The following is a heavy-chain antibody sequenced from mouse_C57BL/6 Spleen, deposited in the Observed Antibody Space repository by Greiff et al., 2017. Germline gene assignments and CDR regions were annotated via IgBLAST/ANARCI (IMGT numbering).Heavy chain of an antibody. CDR3: ASYYDVVAMDY. D-gene: IGHD2-4*01. J-gene: IGHJ4*01. CDR1: GYTFTSYW. V-gene: IGHV1-61*01. CDR2: IYPSDSET. Sequence: VQLQQPGAELVRPGSSVKLSCKASGYTFTSYWMDWVKQRPGQGLEWIGNIYPSDSETHYNQKFKDKATLTVDKYSSTAYMQLSSLTSEDAAVYYCASYYDVVAMDYWGQGTSVTVPS.